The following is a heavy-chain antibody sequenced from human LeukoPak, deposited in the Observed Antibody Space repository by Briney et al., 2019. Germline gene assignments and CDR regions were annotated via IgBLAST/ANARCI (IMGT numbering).Heavy chain of an antibody. CDR1: GYTFTNCC. Sequence: AASLKISCQAAGYTFTNCCIAWVRQMPRKGLERMGVIYYTDSDTTYNPSFQGQVTISADKSISTAYLQWTSLTAADTALYYCARVGRSSSWFSGFDIWGEGTIVTDSS. V-gene: IGHV5-51*01. J-gene: IGHJ3*02. D-gene: IGHD3-10*01. CDR2: IYYTDSDT. CDR3: ARVGRSSSWFSGFDI.